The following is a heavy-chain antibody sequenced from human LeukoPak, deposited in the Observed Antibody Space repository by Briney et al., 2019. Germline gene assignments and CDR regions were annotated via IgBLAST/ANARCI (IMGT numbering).Heavy chain of an antibody. V-gene: IGHV3-53*01. Sequence: GGSLRLSCAASRFTVSSNYMSWVRQAPGKGLEWVSVIYSGGSTYYADSVKGRFTISRDNSKNTLYLQMNSLRAEDTAVYYCATPYDSDAFDIWGQGTMVTVSS. CDR1: RFTVSSNY. D-gene: IGHD3-22*01. J-gene: IGHJ3*02. CDR3: ATPYDSDAFDI. CDR2: IYSGGST.